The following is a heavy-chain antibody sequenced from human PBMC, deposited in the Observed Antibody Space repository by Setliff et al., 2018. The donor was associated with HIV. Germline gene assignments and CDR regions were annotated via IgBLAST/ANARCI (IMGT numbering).Heavy chain of an antibody. V-gene: IGHV4-34*01. CDR1: GGSLSGYH. CDR2: INHSGST. CDR3: ATNRVGNYPLDY. Sequence: SETLSLTCAVYGGSLSGYHWSWIRQSPEKGLEWIGEINHSGSTNYNPSLKSRVAISVDMSKNQFSLRATSLTAADTAVYYCATNRVGNYPLDYWGRGTLVTVSS. D-gene: IGHD1-7*01. J-gene: IGHJ4*02.